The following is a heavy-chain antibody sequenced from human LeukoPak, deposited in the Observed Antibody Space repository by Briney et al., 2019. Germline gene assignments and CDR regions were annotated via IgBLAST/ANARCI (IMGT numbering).Heavy chain of an antibody. V-gene: IGHV3-7*01. CDR1: GFTFSSYW. J-gene: IGHJ4*02. CDR2: INQDGSEK. Sequence: QDGGSLRLSCAASGFTFSSYWMSWVRQAPGKGLEWVANINQDGSEKYYVDSVKGRFTVSRDNAKNSLYLQMNSLRVEDTAVYYCARGKFDFDYWGQGTLVTVSS. CDR3: ARGKFDFDY. D-gene: IGHD3-16*01.